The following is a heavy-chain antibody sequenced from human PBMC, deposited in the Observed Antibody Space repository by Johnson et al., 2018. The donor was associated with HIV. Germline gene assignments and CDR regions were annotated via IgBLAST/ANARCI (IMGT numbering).Heavy chain of an antibody. D-gene: IGHD4-23*01. J-gene: IGHJ3*01. Sequence: QVLLVESGGGVVQPGRSLRLSCAASGFTFSSYGMHWVRQAPGKGLEWVAVIWYDGSNKYYADSVKGRFTISRDNSKNTLYLQMNSLRAEDTAVYYCARDPPYGGNPSAFDVWGQGTMVTVSS. CDR1: GFTFSSYG. V-gene: IGHV3-33*01. CDR2: IWYDGSNK. CDR3: ARDPPYGGNPSAFDV.